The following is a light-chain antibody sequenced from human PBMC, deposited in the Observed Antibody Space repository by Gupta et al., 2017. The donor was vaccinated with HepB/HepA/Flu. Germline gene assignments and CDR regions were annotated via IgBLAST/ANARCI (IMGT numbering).Light chain of an antibody. J-gene: IGLJ3*02. V-gene: IGLV2-18*02. Sequence: QSALTQPPSVSGSPGQSVAISCTGTSSDVGFYNRVSWYQQAPVTAPKLVIYEVSNRPSGVPDRFSGFKSGNTASLIISGLQAEDEADYYCSSYTTSSTWVFGGGTKLTVL. CDR2: EVS. CDR3: SSYTTSSTWV. CDR1: SSDVGFYNR.